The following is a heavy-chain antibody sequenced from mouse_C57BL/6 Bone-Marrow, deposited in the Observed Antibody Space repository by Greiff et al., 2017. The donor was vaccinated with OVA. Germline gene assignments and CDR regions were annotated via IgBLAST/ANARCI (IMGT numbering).Heavy chain of an antibody. V-gene: IGHV1-26*01. CDR2: INPNNGGT. J-gene: IGHJ4*01. D-gene: IGHD1-1*01. Sequence: EVQLQQSGPELVKPGASVKISCKASGYTFTDYYMNWVKQSHGKSLEWIGDINPNNGGTSYNQKVKGKATLTVDKSSSTAYMALRSLTSEDSAVYYCARDYGSSSYAMDYWGQGTSVTVSS. CDR3: ARDYGSSSYAMDY. CDR1: GYTFTDYY.